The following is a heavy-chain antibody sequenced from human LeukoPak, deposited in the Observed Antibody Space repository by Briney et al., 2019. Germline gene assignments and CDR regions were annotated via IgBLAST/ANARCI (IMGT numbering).Heavy chain of an antibody. CDR3: AKDYVWGSYPYYFDY. CDR2: ISGSGGST. CDR1: GFTFSSYA. D-gene: IGHD3-16*01. V-gene: IGHV3-23*01. J-gene: IGHJ4*02. Sequence: GGSLRLSCAASGFTFSSYAMSWVRQAPGKGLEWVSAISGSGGSTYYADSVKGRFTISRDNSKNTLYLQMNSLRAEDTAVYYCAKDYVWGSYPYYFDYWGQGTLVTVSS.